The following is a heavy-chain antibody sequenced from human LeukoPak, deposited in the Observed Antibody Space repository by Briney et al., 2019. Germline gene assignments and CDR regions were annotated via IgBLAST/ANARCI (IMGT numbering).Heavy chain of an antibody. CDR3: ARDGGYCSSTSCYSGLAFDY. J-gene: IGHJ4*02. V-gene: IGHV4-59*01. CDR1: GGSISSYY. D-gene: IGHD2-2*02. Sequence: SETLSLTCTVSGGSISSYYWSWIRQPPGKGLEWIGYIYYSGSTNYNPSLKSRVTISVDTSKNQFSLKLSSVTAADTAVYYCARDGGYCSSTSCYSGLAFDYWGQGTLVTVSS. CDR2: IYYSGST.